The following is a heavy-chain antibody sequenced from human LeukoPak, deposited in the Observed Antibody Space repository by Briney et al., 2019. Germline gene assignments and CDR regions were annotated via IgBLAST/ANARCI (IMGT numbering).Heavy chain of an antibody. CDR3: ARFGDCSSTSCYTNAVSYYYGMDV. CDR2: MNPNSGNT. J-gene: IGHJ6*02. CDR1: GFSLTNNY. D-gene: IGHD2-2*02. Sequence: ASVKVSCKAFGFSLTNNYMHWVRQATGQGLEWMGWMNPNSGNTGYAQKFQGRVTMTRNTSISTAYMELSSLRSEDTAVYYCARFGDCSSTSCYTNAVSYYYGMDVWGQGTTVTVSS. V-gene: IGHV1-8*02.